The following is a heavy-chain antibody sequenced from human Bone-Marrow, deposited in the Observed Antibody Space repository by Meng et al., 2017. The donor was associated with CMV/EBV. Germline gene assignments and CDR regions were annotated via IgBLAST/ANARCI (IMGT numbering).Heavy chain of an antibody. Sequence: GESLKISCVASGFTFSGYAMTWVRQAPGRGLEWVSFIYRDDSISYADSVKGRFTISRDKSKNTLYLQMNSLRVEDMAVYYCARCPPEVVRGYWYFDLWGRGTLVTSPQ. CDR3: ARCPPEVVRGYWYFDL. CDR2: IYRDDSI. V-gene: IGHV3-53*01. CDR1: GFTFSGYA. J-gene: IGHJ2*01. D-gene: IGHD3-10*01.